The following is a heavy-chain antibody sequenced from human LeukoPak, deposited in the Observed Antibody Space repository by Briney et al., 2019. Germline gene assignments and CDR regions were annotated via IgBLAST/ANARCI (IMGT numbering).Heavy chain of an antibody. V-gene: IGHV3-33*01. J-gene: IGHJ4*02. CDR2: IWHDGSNK. CDR1: GFTFSTYG. CDR3: ARVGSSWSNDY. Sequence: GRSLRLSCAASGFTFSTYGMHWVRQAPGKGLEWLAMIWHDGSNKNYADSVKGRFTISRDNSKNTLYPQMNSLRAEDTAVFYCARVGSSWSNDYWGQGTLVTVSS. D-gene: IGHD6-13*01.